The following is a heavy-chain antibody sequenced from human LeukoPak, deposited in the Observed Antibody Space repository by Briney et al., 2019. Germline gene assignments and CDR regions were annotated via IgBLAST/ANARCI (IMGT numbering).Heavy chain of an antibody. CDR3: AKGGPLIAAAGDYFDY. Sequence: GPSRRLSCAPSGFTFSSYAMSWVRQAPGKGLEWVSAISGSGGSTYYADSVKGRFTISRDNSKNTLYLQMNSLRAEDTAVYYCAKGGPLIAAAGDYFDYWGQGTLVSVSS. CDR1: GFTFSSYA. V-gene: IGHV3-23*01. J-gene: IGHJ4*02. D-gene: IGHD6-13*01. CDR2: ISGSGGST.